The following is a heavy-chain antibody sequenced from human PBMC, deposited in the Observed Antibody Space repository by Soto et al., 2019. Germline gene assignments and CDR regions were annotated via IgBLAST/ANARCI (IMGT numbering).Heavy chain of an antibody. J-gene: IGHJ5*02. CDR2: ISLYSDGT. CDR3: ARVVLGAEAWFGP. D-gene: IGHD2-2*01. V-gene: IGHV1-18*01. Sequence: ASVKVSCKTSGYTFSNYGITWVRQAPGQPLEWLGWISLYSDGTNYAQKFQGRVSMTTDTSTTTAYMELRSLRSDDTAVYYCARVVLGAEAWFGPWGQGTLVTVSS. CDR1: GYTFSNYG.